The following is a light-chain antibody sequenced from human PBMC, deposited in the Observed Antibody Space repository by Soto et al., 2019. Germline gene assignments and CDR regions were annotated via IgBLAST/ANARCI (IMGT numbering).Light chain of an antibody. CDR3: QQANNFPLT. Sequence: DIQMTQSPSSVSASVGYTVSITCRASQGINNWLAWYQQKPGKAPQLLIYAASSLQSGVPSRFSGSGFGTDFTLTITSLQPEDFATYFCQQANNFPLTFGGGTKIEIK. CDR1: QGINNW. V-gene: IGKV1-12*01. CDR2: AAS. J-gene: IGKJ4*01.